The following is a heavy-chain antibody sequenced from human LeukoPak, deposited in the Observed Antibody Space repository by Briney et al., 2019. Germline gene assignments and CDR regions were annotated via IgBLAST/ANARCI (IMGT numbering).Heavy chain of an antibody. D-gene: IGHD6-13*01. CDR1: GFTFSSYA. Sequence: PGGSLRLSCAASGFTFSSYAISWVRQALGKGLEWVSTIGGDGSTYYADSVKGRFTISRDTSQNTLYLQMNTLRAEDTAQYYCWYSHGYWGQGTLVTVSS. V-gene: IGHV3-23*01. J-gene: IGHJ4*02. CDR2: IGGDGST. CDR3: WYSHGY.